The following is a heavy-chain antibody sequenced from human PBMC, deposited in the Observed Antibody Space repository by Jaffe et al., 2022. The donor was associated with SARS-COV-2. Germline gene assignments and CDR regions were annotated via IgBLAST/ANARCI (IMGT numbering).Heavy chain of an antibody. CDR3: ARSPSSREFDP. J-gene: IGHJ5*02. Sequence: QVQLQESGPGLVKPSQTLSLTCTVSGGSISSGSYYWSWIRQPPGKGLEWIGYIYYSGSTNYNPSLKSRVTISVDTSKNQFSLKLSSVTAADTAVYYCARSPSSREFDPWGQGTLVTVSS. V-gene: IGHV4-61*01. CDR2: IYYSGST. CDR1: GGSISSGSYY. D-gene: IGHD6-13*01.